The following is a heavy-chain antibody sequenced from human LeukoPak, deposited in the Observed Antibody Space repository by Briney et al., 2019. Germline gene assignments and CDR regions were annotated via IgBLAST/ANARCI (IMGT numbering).Heavy chain of an antibody. CDR2: ISYDGSNK. D-gene: IGHD6-19*01. CDR1: GFTFSSYA. V-gene: IGHV3-30-3*01. CDR3: ARVRLAGIAVAGSFDY. J-gene: IGHJ4*02. Sequence: PGGSLGLSCAASGFTFSSYAMHWVRQAPGKGLEWVAVISYDGSNKYYADSVKGRFTIPRDNSKNTLYLQMNSLRAEDTAVYYCARVRLAGIAVAGSFDYWGQGTLVTVSS.